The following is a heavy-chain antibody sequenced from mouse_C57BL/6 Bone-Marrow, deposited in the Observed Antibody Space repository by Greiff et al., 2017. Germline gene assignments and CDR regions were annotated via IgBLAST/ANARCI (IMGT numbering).Heavy chain of an antibody. CDR3: ARWDYYVSSDGRYFDV. V-gene: IGHV1-81*01. J-gene: IGHJ1*03. D-gene: IGHD1-1*01. CDR2: IYPRSGNT. CDR1: GYTFTSYG. Sequence: QVQLKESGAELARPGASVKLSCKASGYTFTSYGISWVKQRTGQGLEWIGEIYPRSGNTYYNEKFKGKATLTADKSSSTAYMELRSLTSEDSAVYFCARWDYYVSSDGRYFDVWGTGTTVTVSS.